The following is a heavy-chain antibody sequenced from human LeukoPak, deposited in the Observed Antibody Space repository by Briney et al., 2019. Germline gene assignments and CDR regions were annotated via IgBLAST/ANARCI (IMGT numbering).Heavy chain of an antibody. D-gene: IGHD6-19*01. CDR3: ARGTVAGKAPY. CDR2: IWYDGSNK. V-gene: IGHV3-33*01. CDR1: GFTFSSYG. J-gene: IGHJ4*02. Sequence: GRSLRLSCAASGFTFSSYGMHWVRQAPGKGLEWVAVIWYDGSNKYYADSVKGRFTISRDNAKNSLDLQMNSLRVEDTAVYYCARGTVAGKAPYWGQGTLVTVSS.